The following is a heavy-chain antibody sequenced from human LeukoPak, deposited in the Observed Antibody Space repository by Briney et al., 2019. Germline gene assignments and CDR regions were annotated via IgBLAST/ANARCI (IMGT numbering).Heavy chain of an antibody. CDR3: ARTLSEYSSSSLGY. D-gene: IGHD6-6*01. CDR2: ISYSGST. V-gene: IGHV4-59*01. CDR1: GGSISNYY. Sequence: SETLSLTCTVSGGSISNYYWSWIRQPPGKGLEWLGYISYSGSTNYNPSLKSRVTISADTSKNQFSLKVSSVTAADTAVYYCARTLSEYSSSSLGYWGQGTLVTVSS. J-gene: IGHJ4*02.